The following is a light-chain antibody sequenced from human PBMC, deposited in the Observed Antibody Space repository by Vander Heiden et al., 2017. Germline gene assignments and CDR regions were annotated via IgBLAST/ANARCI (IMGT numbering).Light chain of an antibody. CDR3: QQYTTYSPTYT. CDR2: KAS. V-gene: IGKV1-5*03. Sequence: DIQMTQSPSTLSASLGDRVTITCRASQYISDWLAWYQLKPGKAPKVLIYKASTLDSGVPSRFSGTGSGTEFTLTISGLQPDDFATYYCQQYTTYSPTYTFRPGAKLG. J-gene: IGKJ2*01. CDR1: QYISDW.